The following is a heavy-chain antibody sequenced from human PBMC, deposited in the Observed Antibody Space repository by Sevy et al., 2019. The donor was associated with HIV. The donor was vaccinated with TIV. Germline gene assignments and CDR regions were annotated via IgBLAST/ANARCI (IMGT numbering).Heavy chain of an antibody. CDR2: ISGSGGRT. V-gene: IGHV3-23*01. CDR3: AKKRGNSSGYYLPDPFDY. D-gene: IGHD3-22*01. Sequence: GGSLRLSCAASGFTFSSYAMSWVRQAPGKGLEWVSAISGSGGRTYYADSVKGRFTISRDNSKNTLYLQMNSLRAEDTAVYYCAKKRGNSSGYYLPDPFDYWGQGTLVTVSS. J-gene: IGHJ4*02. CDR1: GFTFSSYA.